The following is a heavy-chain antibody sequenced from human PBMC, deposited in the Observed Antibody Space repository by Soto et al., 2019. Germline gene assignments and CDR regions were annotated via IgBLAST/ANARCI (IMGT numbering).Heavy chain of an antibody. Sequence: ASVKVSCKASGYSFTSYGISWVRQAPGQGLEWMGWISAHTGNTHYAQIFQGRVTMTTDTSTNTAYMELRSLRSDDTAVYYCARDKYYDILTDPWGQGTLVTVS. CDR2: ISAHTGNT. CDR3: ARDKYYDILTDP. V-gene: IGHV1-18*04. D-gene: IGHD3-9*01. CDR1: GYSFTSYG. J-gene: IGHJ5*02.